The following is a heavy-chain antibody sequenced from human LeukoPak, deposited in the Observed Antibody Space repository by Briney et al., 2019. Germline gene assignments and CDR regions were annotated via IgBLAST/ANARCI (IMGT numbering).Heavy chain of an antibody. CDR3: ASTTLDYYDSSGPPFDY. J-gene: IGHJ4*02. CDR1: GGSISSGSYY. V-gene: IGHV4-61*02. Sequence: PSETLSLTCTVSGGSISSGSYYWGWIRQPAGKGLEWIGRIYTSGSTNYNPSLKSRVTISVDTSKNQFSLKLSSVTAADTAVYYCASTTLDYYDSSGPPFDYWGQGTLVTVSS. D-gene: IGHD3-22*01. CDR2: IYTSGST.